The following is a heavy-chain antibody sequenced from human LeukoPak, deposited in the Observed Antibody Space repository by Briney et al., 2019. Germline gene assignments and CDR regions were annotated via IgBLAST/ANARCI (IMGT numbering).Heavy chain of an antibody. V-gene: IGHV3-21*04. J-gene: IGHJ4*02. Sequence: KSGGSLRLSCAASGFTFSSYSMNWVRQAPGKGLEWVSSISSSSSYIYYADSVKGRFTISRDNSKNTLYLQMNSLRAEDTAVYYCAREARRFRSYYFDYWGQGTLVTVSS. CDR3: AREARRFRSYYFDY. CDR2: ISSSSSYI. CDR1: GFTFSSYS. D-gene: IGHD3-3*01.